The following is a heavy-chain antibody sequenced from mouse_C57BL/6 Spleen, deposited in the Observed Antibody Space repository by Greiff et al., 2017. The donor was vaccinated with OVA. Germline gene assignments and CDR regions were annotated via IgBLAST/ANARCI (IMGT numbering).Heavy chain of an antibody. CDR1: GFTFSDYG. D-gene: IGHD4-1*01. CDR2: ISSGSSTI. Sequence: EVNVVESGGGLVKPGGSLKLSCAASGFTFSDYGMHWVRQAPEKGLEWVAYISSGSSTIYYADTVKGRFTISRDNAKNTLFLQMTSLRSEDTAMYYCARSLGPYFDYWGQGTTLTVSS. V-gene: IGHV5-17*01. CDR3: ARSLGPYFDY. J-gene: IGHJ2*01.